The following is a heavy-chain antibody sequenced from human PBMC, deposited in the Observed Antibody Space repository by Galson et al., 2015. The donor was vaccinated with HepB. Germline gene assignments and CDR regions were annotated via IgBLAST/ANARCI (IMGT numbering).Heavy chain of an antibody. J-gene: IGHJ4*02. D-gene: IGHD4-17*01. CDR2: ISYDGINK. CDR1: GFTFSNYA. Sequence: SLSLSCAASGFTFSNYAFHWVRQAPGKGLEWVALISYDGINKYYADSLKGRFTISRDKSKNTLFLQMNNMRGEDTALYYCASLETRGVTTMPFDYWGKGTLVTVAA. V-gene: IGHV3-30-3*02. CDR3: ASLETRGVTTMPFDY.